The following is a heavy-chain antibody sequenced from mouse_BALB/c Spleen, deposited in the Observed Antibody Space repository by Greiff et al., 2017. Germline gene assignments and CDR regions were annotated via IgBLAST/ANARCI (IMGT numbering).Heavy chain of an antibody. J-gene: IGHJ2*01. CDR3: TRVQDGNYDY. Sequence: DVMLVESGGGLVKPGGSLKLSCAASGFTFSSYTMSWVRQTPEKRLEWVATISSGGSYTYYPDSVKGRFTISRDNAKNTLYLQMSSLKSEDTAMYYCTRVQDGNYDYWGQGTTLTVSS. CDR2: ISSGGSYT. D-gene: IGHD2-1*01. CDR1: GFTFSSYT. V-gene: IGHV5-6-4*01.